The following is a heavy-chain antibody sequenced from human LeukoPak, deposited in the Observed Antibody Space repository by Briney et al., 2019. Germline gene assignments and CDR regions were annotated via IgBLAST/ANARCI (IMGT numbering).Heavy chain of an antibody. CDR2: ISDIGGI. Sequence: SETLSLTCTVSGGSISSYYWSWIRQPPGKGLEWIAYISDIGGINYNPSLKSRVTISLETSKNQFSLKLSSVTAADTAVYYCAGHHPRNTVDFWGQGTLVTVSS. D-gene: IGHD2-8*02. CDR3: AGHHPRNTVDF. J-gene: IGHJ4*02. V-gene: IGHV4-59*08. CDR1: GGSISSYY.